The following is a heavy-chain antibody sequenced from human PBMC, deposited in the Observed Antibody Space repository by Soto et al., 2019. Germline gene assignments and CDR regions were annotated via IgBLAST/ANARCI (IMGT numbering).Heavy chain of an antibody. CDR3: EVYGDYLYFDY. CDR2: ISASGGST. Sequence: PGGPLRLCCAASGFTFSSYAMSWVRQAPGKGLEWVSGISASGGSTYYADSVKGRFTISRDNSKNTLYLQMNSLRAEDTAVYYCEVYGDYLYFDYWGQGILVTVSS. D-gene: IGHD4-17*01. V-gene: IGHV3-23*01. J-gene: IGHJ4*02. CDR1: GFTFSSYA.